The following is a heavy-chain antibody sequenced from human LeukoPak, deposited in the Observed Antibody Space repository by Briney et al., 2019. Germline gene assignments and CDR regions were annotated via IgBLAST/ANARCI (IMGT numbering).Heavy chain of an antibody. D-gene: IGHD4-17*01. CDR2: IRYDGSNK. CDR3: AKDLYGDYGGIDY. Sequence: GGSLRLSCAGSGFTFSSYGMHWVRQAPGRGLEWVAFIRYDGSNKYYADSVKGRFTISRDNSKNTLYLQMNSLRAEDTAVYYCAKDLYGDYGGIDYWGQGTLVTVSS. J-gene: IGHJ4*02. CDR1: GFTFSSYG. V-gene: IGHV3-30*02.